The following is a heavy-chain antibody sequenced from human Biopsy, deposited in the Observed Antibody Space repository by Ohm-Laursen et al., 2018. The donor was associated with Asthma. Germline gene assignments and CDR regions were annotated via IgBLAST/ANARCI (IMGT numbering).Heavy chain of an antibody. CDR3: ARATVAAAGND. Sequence: SLRLSCSASGFSFRTYGMHWVRQTPGKGLEWLSSISYDGHNQHYADSVKGRFTISRDNSKNTVSLEMNSLRRDDTAVYFCARATVAAAGNDWGQGTLVTVSS. D-gene: IGHD6-13*01. V-gene: IGHV3-30*05. CDR1: GFSFRTYG. J-gene: IGHJ4*02. CDR2: ISYDGHNQ.